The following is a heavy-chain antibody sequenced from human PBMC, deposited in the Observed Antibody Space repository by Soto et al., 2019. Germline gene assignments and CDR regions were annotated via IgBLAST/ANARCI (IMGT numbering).Heavy chain of an antibody. CDR3: ARAYSGYDFYYYYGMDV. V-gene: IGHV3-21*01. CDR2: ISSSSSYI. Sequence: EVQLVESGGGLVKPGGSLRLSCAASGFTFSSYSMNWVRQAPGKGLEWVSSISSSSSYIYYADSVKGRFTISRDNAKNSLYLQMNGLRAEDTAVYYCARAYSGYDFYYYYGMDVWGQGTTVTVSS. CDR1: GFTFSSYS. D-gene: IGHD5-12*01. J-gene: IGHJ6*02.